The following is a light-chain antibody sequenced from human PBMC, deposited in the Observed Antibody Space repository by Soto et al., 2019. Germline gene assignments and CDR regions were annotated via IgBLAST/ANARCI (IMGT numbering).Light chain of an antibody. J-gene: IGLJ1*01. CDR3: AAWDDSLSGNV. Sequence: VLTQPPSASGTPGQRVTISCSGSSSNIGTNTVNWYQQLPGTAPKLLIYSNNQRPSGVPDRFSGSKSGTSASLAISGLQSEDEADYYCAAWDDSLSGNVFGSGTKVTVL. V-gene: IGLV1-44*01. CDR1: SSNIGTNT. CDR2: SNN.